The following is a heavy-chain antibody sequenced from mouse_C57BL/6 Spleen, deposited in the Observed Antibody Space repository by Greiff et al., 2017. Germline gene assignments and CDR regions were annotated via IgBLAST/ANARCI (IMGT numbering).Heavy chain of an antibody. J-gene: IGHJ2*01. CDR1: GYAFSSYW. CDR2: IYPGDGDT. D-gene: IGHD1-1*02. V-gene: IGHV1-80*01. Sequence: VQVVESGAELVKPGASVKISCKASGYAFSSYWMNWVKQRPGKGLEWIGQIYPGDGDTNYNGKFKGKATLTADKSSSTAYMQLSSLTSEDSAVYFCARRGWYYFDYWGQGTTLTVSS. CDR3: ARRGWYYFDY.